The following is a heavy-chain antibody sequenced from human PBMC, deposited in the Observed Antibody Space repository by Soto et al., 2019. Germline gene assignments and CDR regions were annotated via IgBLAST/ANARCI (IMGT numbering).Heavy chain of an antibody. CDR3: ASRQQLLLSVVFDY. J-gene: IGHJ4*02. CDR2: IIPILGIA. Sequence: QVQLVQSGAEVKKPGSSVKVSCKASGGTFSSYTISWVRQAPGQGLEWMGRIIPILGIANYAQKFQGRVTITADKSTSTAYMELSSLRSEDTAVYYCASRQQLLLSVVFDYWGQGTLVTVSS. V-gene: IGHV1-69*02. CDR1: GGTFSSYT. D-gene: IGHD6-13*01.